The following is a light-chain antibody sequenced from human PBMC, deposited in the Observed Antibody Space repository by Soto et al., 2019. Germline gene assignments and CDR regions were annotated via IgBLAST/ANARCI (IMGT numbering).Light chain of an antibody. J-gene: IGLJ3*02. Sequence: QSVLTQPPSVSAAPGQKVTISFSGSSSNIGSDFVSWYQQLPGTAPQLLIYENNKRPSGIPDRFSGSKSATSATLGITGLQTGDEADYYCAAWDTSLSGGVFGGGTKVTVL. CDR2: ENN. V-gene: IGLV1-51*02. CDR3: AAWDTSLSGGV. CDR1: SSNIGSDF.